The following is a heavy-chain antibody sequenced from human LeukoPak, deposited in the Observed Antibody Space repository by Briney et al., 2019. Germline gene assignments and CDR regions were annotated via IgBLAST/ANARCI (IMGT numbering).Heavy chain of an antibody. D-gene: IGHD4-17*01. CDR2: IYTSGST. CDR1: GGSISSYY. J-gene: IGHJ4*02. Sequence: PSETLSLTCTVSGGSISSYYWSWIRQPARKGLEWIGRIYTSGSTNYNPSLKSRATMSVDTSKNQFSLKLSSVTAADTAVYYCARELDDYGDLNFDYWGQGTLVTVSS. V-gene: IGHV4-4*07. CDR3: ARELDDYGDLNFDY.